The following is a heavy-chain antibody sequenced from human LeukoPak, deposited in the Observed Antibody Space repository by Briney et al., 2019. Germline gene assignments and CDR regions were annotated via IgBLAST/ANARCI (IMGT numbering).Heavy chain of an antibody. CDR3: ARPSNEGQWLVGQGVDY. Sequence: GGTLRLSCSASGFTFTSYAMSWVRQAPGKGLEWISAISSSGGSPYYADSVKGRFTISRDNAKKSMYLQMNSLRAEDTAVYYCARPSNEGQWLVGQGVDYWGQGTLVTVSS. CDR2: ISSSGGSP. J-gene: IGHJ4*02. D-gene: IGHD6-19*01. CDR1: GFTFTSYA. V-gene: IGHV3-23*01.